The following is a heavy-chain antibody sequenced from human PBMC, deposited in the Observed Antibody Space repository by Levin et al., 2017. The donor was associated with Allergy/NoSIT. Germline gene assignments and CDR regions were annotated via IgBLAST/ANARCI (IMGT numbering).Heavy chain of an antibody. D-gene: IGHD4-17*01. V-gene: IGHV4-39*01. J-gene: IGHJ4*02. CDR2: IYYSGST. CDR1: GGSISSSSYY. Sequence: GSLRLSCTVSGGSISSSSYYWGWIRQPPGKGLEWIGSIYYSGSTYYNPSLKSRVTISVDTSKNQFSLKLSSVTAADTAVYYCAGRSTHYGFATFDYWGQGTLVTVSS. CDR3: AGRSTHYGFATFDY.